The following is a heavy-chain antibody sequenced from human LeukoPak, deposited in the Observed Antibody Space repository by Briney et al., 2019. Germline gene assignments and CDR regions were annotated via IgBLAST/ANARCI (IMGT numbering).Heavy chain of an antibody. CDR3: ARAQLPYDILTGYYPPYMDV. V-gene: IGHV4-59*01. CDR2: IYYSGST. CDR1: GGSISSYY. D-gene: IGHD3-9*01. J-gene: IGHJ6*03. Sequence: SETLSLTCTVSGGSISSYYWSWIRQPPGKGLAWIGYIYYSGSTNYNPSLKSRVTISVDTSKNQFSLKLSSVTAADTAVYYCARAQLPYDILTGYYPPYMDVWGKGTTVTVSS.